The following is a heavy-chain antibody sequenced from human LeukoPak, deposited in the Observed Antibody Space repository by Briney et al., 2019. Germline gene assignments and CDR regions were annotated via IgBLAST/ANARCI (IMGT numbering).Heavy chain of an antibody. Sequence: GTSLRLSCATSGFTFSHYGMHWIRQAPGKGLEWVGVIWSDGTNQFYAESVKGRFTISRDYSNTLYLQMNSLRAEDTAVYYCARDAQRGFDYSNSLRYWGQGTLVSVSS. CDR1: GFTFSHYG. J-gene: IGHJ4*02. D-gene: IGHD4-11*01. CDR2: IWSDGTNQ. V-gene: IGHV3-33*01. CDR3: ARDAQRGFDYSNSLRY.